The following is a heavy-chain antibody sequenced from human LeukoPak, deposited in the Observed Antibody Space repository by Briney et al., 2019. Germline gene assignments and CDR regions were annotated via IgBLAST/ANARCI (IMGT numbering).Heavy chain of an antibody. D-gene: IGHD6-13*01. CDR3: AKDGKKYGSTWDFDY. CDR2: IRYDGSNK. CDR1: GFTFSNYG. V-gene: IGHV3-30*02. Sequence: GGSLRLPCAASGFTFSNYGMHWVRQAPGKGLEWVAFIRYDGSNKYYADSVKGRFTISRDNTKNTVYLQMNSLRAEDTAVYYCAKDGKKYGSTWDFDYWGQGTLVTVSS. J-gene: IGHJ4*02.